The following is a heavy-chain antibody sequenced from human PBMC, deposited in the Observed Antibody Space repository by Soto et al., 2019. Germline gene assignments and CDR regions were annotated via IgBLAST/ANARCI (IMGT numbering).Heavy chain of an antibody. CDR1: GFTFSSYW. V-gene: IGHV3-7*03. Sequence: EVQLVESGGGLVQPGGSLRLSCAASGFTFSSYWMSWVRQAPGKGLEWVANIKQDGSEKYYVDSVKGRFTISRDNAKNSLYLQMKSLRAEDTAVYYCASHSRWELLLGAFDYWGQGTLVTVSS. CDR3: ASHSRWELLLGAFDY. J-gene: IGHJ4*02. D-gene: IGHD1-26*01. CDR2: IKQDGSEK.